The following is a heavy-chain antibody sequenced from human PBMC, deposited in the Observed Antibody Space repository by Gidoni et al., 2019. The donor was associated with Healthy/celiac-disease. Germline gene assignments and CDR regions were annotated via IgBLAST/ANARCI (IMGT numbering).Heavy chain of an antibody. CDR3: ARSRYSSGWYDGLVYNWFDP. CDR1: GYTFTSYA. V-gene: IGHV1-3*01. D-gene: IGHD6-19*01. Sequence: QVQLVQSGAEVKKPGASVKVSCKASGYTFTSYAMHWVRQAPGQRLEWMGWINAGNGNTKYSQKFQGRVTITRDTSASTAYMELSSLRSEDTAVYYCARSRYSSGWYDGLVYNWFDPWGQGTLVTVSS. CDR2: INAGNGNT. J-gene: IGHJ5*02.